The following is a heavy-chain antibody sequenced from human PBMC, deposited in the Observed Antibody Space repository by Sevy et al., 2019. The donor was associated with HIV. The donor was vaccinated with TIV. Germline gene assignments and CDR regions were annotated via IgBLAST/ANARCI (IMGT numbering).Heavy chain of an antibody. CDR2: INPNSGGT. D-gene: IGHD2-2*01. CDR3: SRDLDCSSNSCYLLYYYDSSDSDAFDI. J-gene: IGHJ3*02. Sequence: ASVKVSCKASGYTFTGYYMHWVRQAPGQGLEWMGRINPNSGGTNYAQKFQGRVTMTRDTSISTAYMELSRLRSDDTAVYYCSRDLDCSSNSCYLLYYYDSSDSDAFDIWGQGTMVTVSS. V-gene: IGHV1-2*06. CDR1: GYTFTGYY.